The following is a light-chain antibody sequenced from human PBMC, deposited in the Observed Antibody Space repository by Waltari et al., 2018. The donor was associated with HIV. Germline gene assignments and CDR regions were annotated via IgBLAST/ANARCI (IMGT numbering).Light chain of an antibody. V-gene: IGLV6-57*03. Sequence: FILTQPHSVSGSPGKTVNISCTRSSGRLASHYVLWSQQRPGSAPINVIYQNNQRASGVADRFSGSIDRSSNSASLTISGLKTEDEADFFCQSYDTSNSHWVFGGGTKLTVL. J-gene: IGLJ3*02. CDR3: QSYDTSNSHWV. CDR2: QNN. CDR1: SGRLASHY.